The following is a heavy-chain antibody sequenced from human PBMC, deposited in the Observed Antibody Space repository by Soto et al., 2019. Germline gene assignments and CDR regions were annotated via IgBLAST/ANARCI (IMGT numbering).Heavy chain of an antibody. J-gene: IGHJ4*02. V-gene: IGHV2-5*02. CDR3: AHLTMIRGVTYQYFFDS. CDR2: IYWDDNK. CDR1: GFSLSTSKVG. D-gene: IGHD3-10*01. Sequence: GSGPMLVNPTQTLTLTCTFSGFSLSTSKVGVGWIRQPPGKALEWLTLIYWDDNKHYSPSLKSRLTIAKDTSKNQVVLTMTNMDPVDTATYYCAHLTMIRGVTYQYFFDSWGQGSLVTVSS.